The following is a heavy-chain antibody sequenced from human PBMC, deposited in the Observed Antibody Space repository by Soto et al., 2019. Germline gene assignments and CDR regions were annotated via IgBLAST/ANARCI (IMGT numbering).Heavy chain of an antibody. CDR2: IIPIFGTA. CDR3: AXXXXSXSGTRMSIDY. V-gene: IGHV1-69*01. J-gene: IGHJ4*02. CDR1: GGTFSSYA. Sequence: QVQLVQSGAEVKKPGSSVKVSCKASGGTFSSYAISWVRQAPGQGLEWMGGIIPIFGTANYAQKFQGRVTITADESTSTAYMXXXSLRXEXXXVXXCAXXXXSXSGTRMSIDYWGQGTLVNVSS. D-gene: IGHD3-22*01.